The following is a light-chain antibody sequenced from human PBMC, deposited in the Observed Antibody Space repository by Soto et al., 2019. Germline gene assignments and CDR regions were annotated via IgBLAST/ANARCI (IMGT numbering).Light chain of an antibody. V-gene: IGKV2-30*01. Sequence: DVVMTQSPLSLPVALGQPASISCRSSQSLVYRDGNTYLNWFQQRPGQSPRRLIYKVSNRDSGVPDRFSGTGSGTDFTLKISRVEAEDVGLSYCMQGTHWPLTFGGGTKVEIK. CDR3: MQGTHWPLT. CDR1: QSLVYRDGNTY. J-gene: IGKJ4*01. CDR2: KVS.